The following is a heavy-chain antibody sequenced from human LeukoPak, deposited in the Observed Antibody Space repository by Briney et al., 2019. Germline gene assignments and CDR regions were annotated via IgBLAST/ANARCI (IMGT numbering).Heavy chain of an antibody. Sequence: SETLSLTCAVSGGSISSGGYSWSWIRQPPGKGLEWIGYIYHSGSTYYNPSLKSRVTISVDRSKNQFSLKLSSVTAADTAVYYCARHGVGLVAATYYGMDVWGQGTTATVSS. D-gene: IGHD2-15*01. CDR2: IYHSGST. J-gene: IGHJ6*02. CDR3: ARHGVGLVAATYYGMDV. V-gene: IGHV4-30-2*01. CDR1: GGSISSGGYS.